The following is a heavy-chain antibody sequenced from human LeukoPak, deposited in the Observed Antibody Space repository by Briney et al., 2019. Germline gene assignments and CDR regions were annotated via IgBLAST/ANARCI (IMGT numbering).Heavy chain of an antibody. D-gene: IGHD5-18*01. CDR2: VYPGDSDP. CDR3: ARGGTYRYGSTDY. Sequence: GESLKISCKVSGYSFSNSWIAWVRQIPGKGLERMGNVYPGDSDPRYSPSFQGQVPMPVEEYISSAYLHWSSLRASDSAIYFCARGGTYRYGSTDYWGQGTLVTVTS. CDR1: GYSFSNSW. V-gene: IGHV5-51*01. J-gene: IGHJ4*02.